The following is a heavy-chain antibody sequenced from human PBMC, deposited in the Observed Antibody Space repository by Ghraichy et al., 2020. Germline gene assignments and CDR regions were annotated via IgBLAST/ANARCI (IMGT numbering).Heavy chain of an antibody. CDR3: ARDHQLQPYAYYYGMDV. CDR2: IHHSGTT. Sequence: SETLSLTCTVSGASINSGSYYWVWIRQPPGKGLEWIGSIHHSGTTYFNPSLKSRVIISVDMPKNQFSLNLTSLTAADMALYFCARDHQLQPYAYYYGMDVWGKGTTVTVSA. CDR1: GASINSGSYY. J-gene: IGHJ6*04. V-gene: IGHV4-39*02. D-gene: IGHD3-16*01.